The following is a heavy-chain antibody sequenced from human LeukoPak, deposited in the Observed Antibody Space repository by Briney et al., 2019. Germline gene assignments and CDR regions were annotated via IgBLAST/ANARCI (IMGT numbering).Heavy chain of an antibody. CDR1: GFTVSSNY. Sequence: GGSLRLSCAASGFTVSSNYMSWVRQAPGKGLEWVSVIYSGGSTYYADSVKGRFTISRDNSKNTLYLQMNSLRAEDTAVYYCARDPRGYYDSSGYYTWGRGTLVTVSS. D-gene: IGHD3-22*01. J-gene: IGHJ4*02. CDR2: IYSGGST. V-gene: IGHV3-66*01. CDR3: ARDPRGYYDSSGYYT.